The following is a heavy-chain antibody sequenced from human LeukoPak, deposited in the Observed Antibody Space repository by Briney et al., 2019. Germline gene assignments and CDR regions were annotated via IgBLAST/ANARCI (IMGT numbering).Heavy chain of an antibody. V-gene: IGHV4-34*01. CDR2: IYHSGST. Sequence: PSETLSLTCAVYGGSFSGYYWSWIRQPPGKGLEWSGSIYHSGSTYYNPSLKSRVTISVDTSKNQFSLKLSSVTAADTAVYYCARGHLDDFWSAPQRWFDPWGQGTLLTVSS. CDR3: ARGHLDDFWSAPQRWFDP. CDR1: GGSFSGYY. D-gene: IGHD3-3*01. J-gene: IGHJ5*02.